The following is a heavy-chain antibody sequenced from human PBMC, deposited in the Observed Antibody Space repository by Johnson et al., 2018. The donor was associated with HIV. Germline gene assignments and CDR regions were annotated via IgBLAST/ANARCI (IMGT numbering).Heavy chain of an antibody. J-gene: IGHJ3*02. CDR2: ISYDGSDK. V-gene: IGHV3-30*04. Sequence: QVQLVESGGGVVQPGRSLRLSCAASGFTFSSYAMHWVRQAPAKGLEWVAVISYDGSDKDYADSVKGRFTISRDSSKNTLYLQMNSLRGEDTAVYSCARGRSSSSTAAFDIWGQGTMVTVSS. CDR3: ARGRSSSSTAAFDI. CDR1: GFTFSSYA. D-gene: IGHD6-6*01.